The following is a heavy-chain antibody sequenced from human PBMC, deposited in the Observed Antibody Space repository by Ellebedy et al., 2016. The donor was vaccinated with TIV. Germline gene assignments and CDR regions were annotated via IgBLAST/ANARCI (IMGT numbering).Heavy chain of an antibody. V-gene: IGHV3-48*02. Sequence: GGSLRLSCAASGFTFSSYSMNWVRQAPGKGLEWVSYISSSSSTIYYADSVKGRFTISRDNAKNSLYLQMNSLRDEDTAVYYCARDRTPHYDSSGSCDYWGQGTLVTVSS. J-gene: IGHJ4*02. D-gene: IGHD3-22*01. CDR1: GFTFSSYS. CDR2: ISSSSSTI. CDR3: ARDRTPHYDSSGSCDY.